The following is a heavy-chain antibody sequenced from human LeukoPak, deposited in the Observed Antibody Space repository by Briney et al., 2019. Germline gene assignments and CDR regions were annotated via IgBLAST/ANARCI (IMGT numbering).Heavy chain of an antibody. J-gene: IGHJ5*02. CDR1: GGSISSYY. CDR2: IYYSGST. D-gene: IGHD4-23*01. CDR3: ARDGNGGNSWGWFDP. Sequence: SETLSLTCTVSGGSISSYYWSWIRQPPGKGLEWIGYIYYSGSTNYNPSLKSRVTISVDTSKNQFSLKLSSVTAADTAVYYCARDGNGGNSWGWFDPWGQGTLVTVS. V-gene: IGHV4-59*01.